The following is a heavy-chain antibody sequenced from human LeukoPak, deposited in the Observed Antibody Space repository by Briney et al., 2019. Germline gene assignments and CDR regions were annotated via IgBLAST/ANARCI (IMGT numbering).Heavy chain of an antibody. CDR3: AKDRPTGGSGWGYGMDV. CDR1: GFTFISYA. CDR2: ISDGGGST. V-gene: IGHV3-23*01. J-gene: IGHJ6*02. Sequence: GGSLRLSCAASGFTFISYAMSWVRQAPGKGLEWVSVISDGGGSTYHADSVKGRFTISRGNSKNTLYLQMNSLRAEDTAVYYCAKDRPTGGSGWGYGMDVWGQGTTVTVSS. D-gene: IGHD6-19*01.